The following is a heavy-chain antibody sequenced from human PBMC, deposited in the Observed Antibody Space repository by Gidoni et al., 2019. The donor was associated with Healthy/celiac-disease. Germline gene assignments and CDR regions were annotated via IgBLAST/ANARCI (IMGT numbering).Heavy chain of an antibody. J-gene: IGHJ2*01. Sequence: QVQLVESGGGVVQPGRPLRLSCAASGFTCSRHCMHWVRQDPGKGLQWVAVIGYDGSNKYYADSVKGRFNISRDNSKNTLYLQMNSVRAEDTSVYYCARDALGYCSGGSCYSRPPDWYFDLWGRGTLVTVSS. V-gene: IGHV3-33*01. CDR2: IGYDGSNK. D-gene: IGHD2-15*01. CDR1: GFTCSRHC. CDR3: ARDALGYCSGGSCYSRPPDWYFDL.